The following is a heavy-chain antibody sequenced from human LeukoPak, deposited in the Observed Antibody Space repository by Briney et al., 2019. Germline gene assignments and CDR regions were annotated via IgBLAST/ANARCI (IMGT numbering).Heavy chain of an antibody. CDR2: IYYSGST. J-gene: IGHJ5*01. D-gene: IGHD3-10*02. CDR3: VRAGLFGDLYNPDHYLDS. Sequence: SETLSLTCTVSGGSISSYYWSWIRQPPGKGLEWIGYIYYSGSTNYNPSLKSRATISVDTSKNQLSLKLSSVTAADTAMHSCVRAGLFGDLYNPDHYLDSWGRGPLVPVSS. V-gene: IGHV4-59*01. CDR1: GGSISSYY.